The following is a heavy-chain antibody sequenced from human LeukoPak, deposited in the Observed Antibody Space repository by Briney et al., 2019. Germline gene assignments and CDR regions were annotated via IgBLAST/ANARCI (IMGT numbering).Heavy chain of an antibody. Sequence: PGGSLRLSCAASGFTFSSQGMAWVRQTPGEGLEWVSSISGSGGSTYYAGSVKGRFTISRDNSKNTLYLQMSSLRAEDTAIYYCASGIIRGVITNDYWGQGTLVTVSS. CDR3: ASGIIRGVITNDY. J-gene: IGHJ4*02. CDR1: GFTFSSQG. CDR2: ISGSGGST. D-gene: IGHD3-10*01. V-gene: IGHV3-23*01.